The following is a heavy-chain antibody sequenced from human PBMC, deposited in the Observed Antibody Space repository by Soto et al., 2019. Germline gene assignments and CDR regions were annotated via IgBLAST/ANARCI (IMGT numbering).Heavy chain of an antibody. J-gene: IGHJ3*02. V-gene: IGHV3-30*18. CDR2: ISYDGSNK. D-gene: IGHD1-26*01. CDR1: GFTFSSYG. CDR3: AKSYSRRTVGATLRSAAFDI. Sequence: GGSLRLSCAASGFTFSSYGMHWVRQAPGKGLEWVAVISYDGSNKYYADSVKGRFTISRDNSKNTLYLQMNSLRAEDTAVYYCAKSYSRRTVGATLRSAAFDIWGQGTMVTVSS.